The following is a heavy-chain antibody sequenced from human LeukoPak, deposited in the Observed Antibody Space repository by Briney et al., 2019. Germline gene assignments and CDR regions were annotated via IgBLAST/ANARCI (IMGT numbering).Heavy chain of an antibody. D-gene: IGHD2-2*01. CDR1: GFTLSSYA. V-gene: IGHV3-30-3*01. CDR2: ISYDGSNK. CDR3: ARVLVVPAAPDYYYGMDV. Sequence: GGSLRLSCAASGFTLSSYAMHWVRQAPGKGLEWVAVISYDGSNKYYADSVKGRFTISRDNSKNMLDLQMNSLRAEDTAVYYCARVLVVPAAPDYYYGMDVWGQGTRVTVSS. J-gene: IGHJ6*02.